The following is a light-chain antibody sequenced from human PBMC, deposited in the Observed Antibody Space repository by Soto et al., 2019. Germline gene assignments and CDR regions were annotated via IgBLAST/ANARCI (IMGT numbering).Light chain of an antibody. CDR1: QSFHNW. V-gene: IGKV1-5*03. CDR2: QAS. Sequence: DIQVTQSPSTVSPSGGDRVTITCRASQSFHNWLACYQQTPGKAHQLLIYQASYVDSGVPSRFSGGGSGTEFTLNISSLQHDDFATYYCQQYQSYPDTFGQGTKLEIK. CDR3: QQYQSYPDT. J-gene: IGKJ2*01.